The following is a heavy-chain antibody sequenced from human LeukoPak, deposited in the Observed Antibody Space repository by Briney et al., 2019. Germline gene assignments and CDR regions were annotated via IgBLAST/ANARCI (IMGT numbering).Heavy chain of an antibody. Sequence: ASVKVSCKASGYTFTGYYMHWVRQAPGRGLEWMGRINPNSGGTNYAQKFQGRVTMTRDTSISTAYMELSRLRSDDTAVYYCARDLGGSYYNYFDYWGQGTLVTVSS. D-gene: IGHD1-26*01. CDR2: INPNSGGT. J-gene: IGHJ4*02. CDR1: GYTFTGYY. CDR3: ARDLGGSYYNYFDY. V-gene: IGHV1-2*06.